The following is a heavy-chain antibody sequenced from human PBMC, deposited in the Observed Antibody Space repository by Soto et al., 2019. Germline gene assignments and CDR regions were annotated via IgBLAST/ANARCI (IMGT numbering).Heavy chain of an antibody. CDR1: GFTFGYYA. CDR3: TRASSLDFDL. CDR2: IRRNAYGGTT. Sequence: GGSLRLSCTTSGFTFGYYALSWVRQAPGKGLEWVGFIRRNAYGGTTDYAASVKGRFTISRDDSKSIAYLQMNSLRTEDTALYYCTRASSLDFDLWGQGTLVTVSS. V-gene: IGHV3-49*04. J-gene: IGHJ4*02. D-gene: IGHD3-16*01.